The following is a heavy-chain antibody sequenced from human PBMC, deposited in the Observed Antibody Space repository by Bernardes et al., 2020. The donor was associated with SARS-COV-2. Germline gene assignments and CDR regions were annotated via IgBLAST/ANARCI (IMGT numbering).Heavy chain of an antibody. Sequence: GSLRLSCTASELTFSTFWMHWLRQVPGKGLVWVSRLNEDGSITDYADSVKGRFTISRDNVKKTLFLHMNSLRAEDTAVYYCARDVVGKEDFWGQGTLVTVSS. J-gene: IGHJ4*02. V-gene: IGHV3-74*01. CDR1: ELTFSTFW. CDR2: LNEDGSIT. CDR3: ARDVVGKEDF. D-gene: IGHD2-15*01.